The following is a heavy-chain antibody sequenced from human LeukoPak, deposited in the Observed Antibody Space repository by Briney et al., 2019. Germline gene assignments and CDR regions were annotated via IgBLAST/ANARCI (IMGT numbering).Heavy chain of an antibody. J-gene: IGHJ3*02. CDR1: GGTFSSYA. CDR2: IIPIFGTA. Sequence: ASVKVSCKASGGTFSSYAISWLRQAPGQGLEWMGGIIPIFGTANYAQKFQGRVTITTDESTSTAYMELSSLRSEDTAVYYCATPGAVAGSIALDIWGQGTMVTVSS. CDR3: ATPGAVAGSIALDI. D-gene: IGHD6-19*01. V-gene: IGHV1-69*05.